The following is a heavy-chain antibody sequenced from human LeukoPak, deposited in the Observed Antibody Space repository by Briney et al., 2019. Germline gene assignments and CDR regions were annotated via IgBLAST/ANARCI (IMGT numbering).Heavy chain of an antibody. CDR1: GGSISNSPYY. J-gene: IGHJ4*01. D-gene: IGHD6-6*01. CDR3: ARDRPFNPLVY. Sequence: SETLSLTCTVSGGSISNSPYYWAWIRQSPGKGLEWIGSIFYTGRTYYNPSLESQVSISVDTSKNHLSLTLTSVTAADTAVYFCARDRPFNPLVYWGQGTLVIVSS. CDR2: IFYTGRT. V-gene: IGHV4-39*07.